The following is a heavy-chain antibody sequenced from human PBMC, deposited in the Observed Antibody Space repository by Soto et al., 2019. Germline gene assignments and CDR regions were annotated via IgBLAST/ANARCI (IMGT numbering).Heavy chain of an antibody. J-gene: IGHJ4*02. CDR3: AKDADSSGWYLSGYCFDY. D-gene: IGHD6-19*01. Sequence: GSLRLSCAASGFTFSDHYMDWVRQAPGKGLEWVGRTRDKTNSYSTEYAASVKGRFTISRDDSKSSLYLQMNSLKTEDTAVYYCAKDADSSGWYLSGYCFDYWGQGTLVTV. V-gene: IGHV3-72*01. CDR2: TRDKTNSYST. CDR1: GFTFSDHY.